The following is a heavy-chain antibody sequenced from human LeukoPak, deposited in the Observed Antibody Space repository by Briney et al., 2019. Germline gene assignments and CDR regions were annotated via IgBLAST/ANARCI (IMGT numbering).Heavy chain of an antibody. J-gene: IGHJ5*01. CDR3: ARGSCSGGSCYWFDS. Sequence: TSETLSLTCTVSGGSISGYYWNWIRQPPGKGLEWVGFLYYTGSTNYNPSLKSRVTISVDTSKNQVSLKLTSVAAADTAMYYWARGSCSGGSCYWFDSWGQGTLVTVSS. CDR1: GGSISGYY. D-gene: IGHD2-15*01. V-gene: IGHV4-59*12. CDR2: LYYTGST.